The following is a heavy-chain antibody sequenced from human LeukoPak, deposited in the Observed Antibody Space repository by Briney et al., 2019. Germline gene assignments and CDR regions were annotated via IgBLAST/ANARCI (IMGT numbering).Heavy chain of an antibody. Sequence: GGSLRLSCAASGFTFSGSAMHWVRQASGKGLEWVGRIRSKANSYATAYAASVKGRFTISRDDSKNTAYLQMNSLKTEDTAVYYCTMILTGSEFDYWGQGTLVTVSS. CDR1: GFTFSGSA. D-gene: IGHD3-9*01. CDR2: IRSKANSYAT. J-gene: IGHJ4*02. V-gene: IGHV3-73*01. CDR3: TMILTGSEFDY.